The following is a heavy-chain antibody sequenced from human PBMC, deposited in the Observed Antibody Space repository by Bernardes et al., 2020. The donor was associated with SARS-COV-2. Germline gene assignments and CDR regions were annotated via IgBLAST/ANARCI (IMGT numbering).Heavy chain of an antibody. V-gene: IGHV3-48*04. J-gene: IGHJ4*02. CDR3: ARDHPWGITPFDY. CDR2: ISHTGGSI. Sequence: GGSLRLSCAASGFTFSSYWMSWVRQAPGKGLEWVSYISHTGGSIYYADSVKGRFTISRDNAKNSLYLQMNSLRAEDTAVYYCARDHPWGITPFDYWGQGTPVTVSS. D-gene: IGHD7-27*01. CDR1: GFTFSSYW.